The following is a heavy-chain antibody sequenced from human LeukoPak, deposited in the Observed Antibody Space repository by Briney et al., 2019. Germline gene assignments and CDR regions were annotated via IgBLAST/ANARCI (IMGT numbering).Heavy chain of an antibody. V-gene: IGHV6-1*01. CDR3: ASAPLHSSGYYPDY. D-gene: IGHD3-22*01. Sequence: SQTLSLTCAISGDSVSNNIATWNWIRQSPSRGLEWLGRTYYRSRWGNDYAISVKSRITINPDTSKNQFSLQLNSVTPEDTAVYYCASAPLHSSGYYPDYWGQGTLVTVSS. J-gene: IGHJ4*02. CDR2: TYYRSRWGN. CDR1: GDSVSNNIAT.